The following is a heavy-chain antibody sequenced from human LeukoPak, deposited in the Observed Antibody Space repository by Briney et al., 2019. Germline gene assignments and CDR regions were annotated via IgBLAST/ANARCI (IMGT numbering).Heavy chain of an antibody. CDR3: AKDTGAQWLVLDY. CDR2: ISWNSGSI. Sequence: GRSLRLSCAASGFTFDDYAMHWVRQAPGKGLEGVSGISWNSGSIGYADSVKGRFTISRDNAKNSLYLQMNSLRAEDTALYYCAKDTGAQWLVLDYWGQGTLVTVSS. CDR1: GFTFDDYA. J-gene: IGHJ4*02. V-gene: IGHV3-9*01. D-gene: IGHD6-19*01.